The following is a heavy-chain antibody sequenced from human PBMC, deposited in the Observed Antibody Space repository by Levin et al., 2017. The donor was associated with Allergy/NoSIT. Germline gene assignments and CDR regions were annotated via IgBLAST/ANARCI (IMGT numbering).Heavy chain of an antibody. Sequence: PGGSLRLSCAASGFMFNNFGMHWFRKAPGTGLEWVAVIWHDGSEKYYADSVKGRFTISRDNSRDTLYLQMTSLRAEDTAVYYCTRDTGYSSVWSDFGSWGQGTLVTVSS. CDR1: GFMFNNFG. CDR3: TRDTGYSSVWSDFGS. V-gene: IGHV3-33*01. J-gene: IGHJ5*02. CDR2: IWHDGSEK. D-gene: IGHD6-13*01.